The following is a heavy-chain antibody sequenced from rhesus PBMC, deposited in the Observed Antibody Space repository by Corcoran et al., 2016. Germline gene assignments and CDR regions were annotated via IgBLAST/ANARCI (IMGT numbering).Heavy chain of an antibody. CDR3: ASGLNYGAPNFGLDS. Sequence: QVQLKESGPGLVKPSETLSLTCTVSGDSIISGYAWSWIRQPPGKGLEWLGYIGGSYNPSLTSRVTISKDTSKNQFSLNLTSVTAADTAVYYCASGLNYGAPNFGLDSWGQGVVVTVSS. CDR1: GDSIISGYA. J-gene: IGHJ6*01. CDR2: IGG. D-gene: IGHD1-26*01. V-gene: IGHV4-127*01.